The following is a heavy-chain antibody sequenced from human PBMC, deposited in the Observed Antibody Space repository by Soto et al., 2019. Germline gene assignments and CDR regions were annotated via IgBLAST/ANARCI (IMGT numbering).Heavy chain of an antibody. V-gene: IGHV1-69*02. CDR2: IIPILGIV. CDR3: GRRGDYYDTGGYYSRPSDYYYCMDV. J-gene: IGHJ6*03. D-gene: IGHD3-10*01. CDR1: GGTFSSYT. Sequence: SVKVSCKASGGTFSSYTISWVRQAPGQGLEWMGRIIPILGIVNYAQKFQGRVTITADKSTSTAYMELSSLRSEDTAVYYCGRRGDYYDTGGYYSRPSDYYYCMDVWGKGTTVTVSS.